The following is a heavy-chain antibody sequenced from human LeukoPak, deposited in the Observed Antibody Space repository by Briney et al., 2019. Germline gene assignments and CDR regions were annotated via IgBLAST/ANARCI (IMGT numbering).Heavy chain of an antibody. J-gene: IGHJ6*02. D-gene: IGHD3-10*01. Sequence: SETLSLTCTVSGGSISSGDYYWSWIRQPPGKGLEWIAYMYYSGSTYYNPSLKSRVTMSADTSKNQLSLKLSSVTAADTAVYYCARLSTYGSGSRRYYYYGMDVWGQGTAVTVSS. V-gene: IGHV4-30-4*01. CDR2: MYYSGST. CDR3: ARLSTYGSGSRRYYYYGMDV. CDR1: GGSISSGDYY.